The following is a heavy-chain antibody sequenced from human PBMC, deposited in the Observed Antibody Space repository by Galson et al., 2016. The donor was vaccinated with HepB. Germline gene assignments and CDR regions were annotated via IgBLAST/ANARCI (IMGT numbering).Heavy chain of an antibody. Sequence: SLRLSCAASGFTFSNYAMSWVRQAPGKGLEWVSTISGSGDRTFYTDSVRGRFTISRDNSENTLYLQLNSLRAEDTALYYCAKDGPRYVHFHYYYMDVWGEGTTVTVSS. D-gene: IGHD5-12*01. J-gene: IGHJ6*03. CDR1: GFTFSNYA. V-gene: IGHV3-23*01. CDR3: AKDGPRYVHFHYYYMDV. CDR2: ISGSGDRT.